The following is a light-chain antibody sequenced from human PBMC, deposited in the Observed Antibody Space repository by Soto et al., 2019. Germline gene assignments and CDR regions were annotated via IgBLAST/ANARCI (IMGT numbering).Light chain of an antibody. J-gene: IGKJ1*01. CDR3: MQALQTPWT. CDR1: QSLLHSDGYIY. Sequence: DIVMTQSPLSLPVTPGEPASISCRSSQSLLHSDGYIYLDWYLQRPGQYPQLLLCLGSNRASGVPDRFSGSGSGTHFTLTISRVEAEDFGVYYCMQALQTPWTFGQGTRVEVK. V-gene: IGKV2-28*01. CDR2: LGS.